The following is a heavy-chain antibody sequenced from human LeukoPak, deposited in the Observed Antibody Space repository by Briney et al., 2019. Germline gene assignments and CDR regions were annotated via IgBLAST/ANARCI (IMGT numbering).Heavy chain of an antibody. Sequence: PGGSLRLSCAASGFTFNSYAMHWVRQAPGKGLEWVSIISYDGSNKYYADSVKGRFTISRDNSKDTLYLQMNSLTAEDTAVYYCARDRDFFTSSPGFDYWGQGTLVTVSS. J-gene: IGHJ4*02. V-gene: IGHV3-30*04. CDR2: ISYDGSNK. CDR1: GFTFNSYA. CDR3: ARDRDFFTSSPGFDY. D-gene: IGHD2-2*01.